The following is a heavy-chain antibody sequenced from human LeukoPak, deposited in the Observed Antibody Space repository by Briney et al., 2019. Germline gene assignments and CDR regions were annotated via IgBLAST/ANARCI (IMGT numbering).Heavy chain of an antibody. V-gene: IGHV3-64*01. CDR3: ARDRYSSGWYRGYYYYYGMDV. CDR1: GFTFSSYS. Sequence: GSLRLSCAASGFTFSSYSMHWVRQAPGKGREYVSAIISNGGSTYYANSVKGRFTISRDNSKNTLYLQMGSLRAEDMAVYYCARDRYSSGWYRGYYYYYGMDVWGQGTTVTVSS. CDR2: IISNGGST. D-gene: IGHD6-19*01. J-gene: IGHJ6*02.